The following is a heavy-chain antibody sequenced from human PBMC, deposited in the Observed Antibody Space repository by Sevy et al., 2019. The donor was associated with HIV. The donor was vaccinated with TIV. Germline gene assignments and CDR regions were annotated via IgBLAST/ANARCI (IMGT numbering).Heavy chain of an antibody. CDR1: GGSISSYY. V-gene: IGHV4-59*01. D-gene: IGHD3-3*01. CDR2: IYYSGST. CDR3: ARGGYDFWSGYSLFDY. Sequence: LTCTVSGGSISSYYWSWIRQPPGKGLEWIGYIYYSGSTNYNPSLTSRVTISVDTSKNQFSLKLSSVTAADTAVYYCARGGYDFWSGYSLFDYWGQGTLVTVSS. J-gene: IGHJ4*02.